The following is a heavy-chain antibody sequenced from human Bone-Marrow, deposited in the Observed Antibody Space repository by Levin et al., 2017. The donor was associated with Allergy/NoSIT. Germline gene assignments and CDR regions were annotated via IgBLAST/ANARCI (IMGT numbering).Heavy chain of an antibody. CDR3: ARGRASLYCSSTSCYTKFDY. Sequence: PGGSLRLSCAVYGGSFSGYYWTWIRQPPGKGLEWIGEINHSGSTNYNPSLKSRVTISVDTSKNQFSLKLSSVTAADTAVYYCARGRASLYCSSTSCYTKFDYWGQGTLVTVSS. J-gene: IGHJ4*02. D-gene: IGHD2-2*02. CDR1: GGSFSGYY. CDR2: INHSGST. V-gene: IGHV4-34*01.